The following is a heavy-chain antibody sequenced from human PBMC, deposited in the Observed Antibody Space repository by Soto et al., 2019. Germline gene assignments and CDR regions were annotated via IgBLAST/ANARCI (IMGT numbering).Heavy chain of an antibody. D-gene: IGHD3-22*01. Sequence: SETLSLTCSVSGASIRSYVLSWVRQPAGQGLEWIGHIYIRGTTSYNPSLEGRVTLSLDTSKNQVSLVVTSVTAADTAAYYCARNPYVRGNYYFFDPWGPGTLVTVSS. V-gene: IGHV4-4*07. CDR3: ARNPYVRGNYYFFDP. CDR1: GASIRSYV. J-gene: IGHJ5*02. CDR2: IYIRGTT.